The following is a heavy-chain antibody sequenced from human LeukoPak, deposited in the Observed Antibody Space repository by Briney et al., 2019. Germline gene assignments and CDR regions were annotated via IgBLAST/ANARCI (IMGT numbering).Heavy chain of an antibody. J-gene: IGHJ3*02. V-gene: IGHV4-61*02. CDR2: MYTSGST. CDR1: GDSISSGRYY. Sequence: PSETLSLTCTVSGDSISSGRYYWRWIRQPAGKGLEWIGRMYTSGSTNYNPSLKSRVIISIDTSKNQFSLKLSSVTAADTAVFYCARFTGYCSGTSCYPNAFDIWGQGTMVTVSS. D-gene: IGHD2-2*01. CDR3: ARFTGYCSGTSCYPNAFDI.